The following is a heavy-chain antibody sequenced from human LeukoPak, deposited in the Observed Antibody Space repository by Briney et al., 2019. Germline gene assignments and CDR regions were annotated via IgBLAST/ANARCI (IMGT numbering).Heavy chain of an antibody. CDR3: VSLYRRGNYDVLTGFDY. Sequence: GGSLRLSCAASGFTFSTFEMHWVRQAPGKGLEWVAAITPDGSVKKYADAVRGRFSISRDNSKSTLHLQMNSLSAEDTAVYHCVSLYRRGNYDVLTGFDYWGQGTLVTVSS. D-gene: IGHD3-9*01. CDR1: GFTFSTFE. J-gene: IGHJ4*02. V-gene: IGHV3-30*04. CDR2: ITPDGSVK.